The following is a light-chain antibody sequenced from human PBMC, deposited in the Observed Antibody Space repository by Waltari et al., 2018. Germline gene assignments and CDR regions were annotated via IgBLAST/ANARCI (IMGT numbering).Light chain of an antibody. CDR2: GQN. J-gene: IGLJ2*01. V-gene: IGLV3-19*01. CDR1: SLRSSY. Sequence: SSELTQDPAVSVALGQTVRITCQGDSLRSSYAAWYQQKPGQAPVLVIYGQNKLPSRIPDRFSVSNSGTAASLLITGAQAEDEADYYCNSRDSSANLMIFGGGTKLTVL. CDR3: NSRDSSANLMI.